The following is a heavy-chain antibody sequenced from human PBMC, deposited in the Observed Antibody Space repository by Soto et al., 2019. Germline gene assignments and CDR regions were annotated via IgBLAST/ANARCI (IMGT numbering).Heavy chain of an antibody. CDR1: GFTFDDYA. D-gene: IGHD4-17*01. V-gene: IGHV3-9*01. CDR2: ISWNSGRI. J-gene: IGHJ1*01. Sequence: GGSLRLSCAASGFTFDDYAMHWVRQVPGKGLEWVSGISWNSGRIAYADSVKGRFTISRDNAKNSLYLQMNNLRAEDTALYYCARGRYGDPREYFQYWGQGTLVTVSS. CDR3: ARGRYGDPREYFQY.